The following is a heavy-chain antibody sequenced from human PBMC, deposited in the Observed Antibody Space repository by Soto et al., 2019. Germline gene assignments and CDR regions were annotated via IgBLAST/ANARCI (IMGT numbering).Heavy chain of an antibody. CDR2: IYYSGST. CDR1: GGSISSSSYY. V-gene: IGHV4-39*01. J-gene: IGHJ6*02. CDR3: ARQEQQLVLYYYYGMDV. D-gene: IGHD6-13*01. Sequence: SETLSLTCTVSGGSISSSSYYWGWLRQPPGKGLEWIGSIYYSGSTYYNPSLKSRVTISVDTSKNQFSLKLSSVTAADTAVYYCARQEQQLVLYYYYGMDVWGQGTTVT.